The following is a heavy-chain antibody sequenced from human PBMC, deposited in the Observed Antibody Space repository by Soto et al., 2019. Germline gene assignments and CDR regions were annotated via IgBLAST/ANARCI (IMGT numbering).Heavy chain of an antibody. J-gene: IGHJ5*02. Sequence: PSETLSLTCTVSGGSISSGDYYWGWIRQPPGKGLEWIGYIYYSGSTYYNPSLKSRVTISVDTSKNQFSLKLSSVTAADTAVYYCAREFLTGYYLWFDPWGQGTLVTVSS. CDR3: AREFLTGYYLWFDP. CDR2: IYYSGST. D-gene: IGHD3-9*01. CDR1: GGSISSGDYY. V-gene: IGHV4-30-4*01.